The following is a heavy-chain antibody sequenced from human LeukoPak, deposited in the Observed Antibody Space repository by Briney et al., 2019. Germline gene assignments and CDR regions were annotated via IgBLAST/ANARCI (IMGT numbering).Heavy chain of an antibody. V-gene: IGHV4-39*07. J-gene: IGHJ4*02. CDR3: ARTTMVRGGNFDY. D-gene: IGHD3-10*01. CDR1: GGSFSTSTDY. CDR2: IYHSGST. Sequence: TSSETLSLTCTVSGGSFSTSTDYWGWIRQPPGKGLVWIGNIYHSGSTNYNPSLKSRVTISVDKSKNQFSLKLSSVTAADTAVYYCARTTMVRGGNFDYWGQGTLVTVSS.